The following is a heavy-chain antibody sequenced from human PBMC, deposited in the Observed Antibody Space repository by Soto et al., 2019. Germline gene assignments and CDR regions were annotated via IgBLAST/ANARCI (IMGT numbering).Heavy chain of an antibody. J-gene: IGHJ3*02. V-gene: IGHV4-59*01. CDR1: GGSISSYY. D-gene: IGHD3-10*01. CDR3: ARRYGSAFDI. CDR2: IYYSGST. Sequence: SQTLSLTCTVAGGSISSYYWSWIRQPPGKGLEWIGYIYYSGSTNYNPSLKSRVTISVDTSKNQFSLKLSSVTAADTAVYYCARRYGSAFDIWGQGTMVTVSS.